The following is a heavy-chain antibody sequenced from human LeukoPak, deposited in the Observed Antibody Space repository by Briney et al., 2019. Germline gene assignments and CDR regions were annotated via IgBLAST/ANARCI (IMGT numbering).Heavy chain of an antibody. V-gene: IGHV3-53*01. CDR1: GXTVSSNY. D-gene: IGHD3-10*01. J-gene: IGHJ4*02. CDR3: ARDTRLYSGSGSYFLDY. CDR2: IYSGGST. Sequence: GGSLRLSCAASGXTVSSNYMSWVRQAPGKGLEWVSVIYSGGSTYYADSVKGRFTISRDNSKNTLNLQMNSLRAEDTAVYYCARDTRLYSGSGSYFLDYWGQGTLVTVSS.